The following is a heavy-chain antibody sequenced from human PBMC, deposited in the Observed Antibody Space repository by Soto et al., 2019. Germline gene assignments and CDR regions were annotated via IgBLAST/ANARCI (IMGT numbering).Heavy chain of an antibody. CDR2: IKTSGSTM. D-gene: IGHD3-16*01. V-gene: IGHV3-11*01. Sequence: QVQLVESGGGLVKPGGSLRLSCAASVFTFSDYYMSWIRQAPGRGLQWISYIKTSGSTMYYADSVKGRFTVSRDNAKNSLYLRMNRLRAEDTAVYYCARGLWNFDLWGRGTLVTVSS. CDR3: ARGLWNFDL. CDR1: VFTFSDYY. J-gene: IGHJ2*01.